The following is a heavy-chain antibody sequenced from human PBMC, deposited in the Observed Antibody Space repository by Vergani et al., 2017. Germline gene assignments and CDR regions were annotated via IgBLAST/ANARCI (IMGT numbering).Heavy chain of an antibody. V-gene: IGHV3-30*03. J-gene: IGHJ6*02. CDR2: ISYDGSNK. D-gene: IGHD6-19*01. CDR1: GFTFSSYG. Sequence: QVQLVESGGGVVQPGRSLRLSCAASGFTFSSYGMHWVRQAPGKGLEWVAVISYDGSNKYYADSVKGRFTISRDNSKNSLYLQMNSLSDEDTAVYYCARVGKIAVAGPDYYYCMDVWGQGTTVTVSS. CDR3: ARVGKIAVAGPDYYYCMDV.